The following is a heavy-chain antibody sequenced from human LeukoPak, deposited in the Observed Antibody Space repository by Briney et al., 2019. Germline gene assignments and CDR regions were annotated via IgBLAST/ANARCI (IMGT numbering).Heavy chain of an antibody. V-gene: IGHV4-39*07. Sequence: SETLSLTCTVSGGSISSSSYYWGWIRQPPGKGLEWIGSIYYSGSTYYNPSLKSRVTISVDTSKNQFSLKLSSVTAADTAVYYCAREGSGSYPNWGQGTLVTVSS. CDR3: AREGSGSYPN. CDR2: IYYSGST. J-gene: IGHJ4*02. D-gene: IGHD1-26*01. CDR1: GGSISSSSYY.